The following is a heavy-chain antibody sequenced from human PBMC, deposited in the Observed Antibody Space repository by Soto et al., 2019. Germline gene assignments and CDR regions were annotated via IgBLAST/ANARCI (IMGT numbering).Heavy chain of an antibody. CDR3: AKGPDGSGYYHNWFDS. D-gene: IGHD3-22*01. CDR2: ISRTGDSE. J-gene: IGHJ5*01. CDR1: GFSFSDYA. Sequence: EVHLLESGGALVQPGGSLTLSCAASGFSFSDYAMSWVRQAPGKGLEWVSSISRTGDSEYYADSVKGRFAISRDRSKNRLSRQMNSLRVKDTAVYYCAKGPDGSGYYHNWFDSWGQGTLITVSS. V-gene: IGHV3-23*01.